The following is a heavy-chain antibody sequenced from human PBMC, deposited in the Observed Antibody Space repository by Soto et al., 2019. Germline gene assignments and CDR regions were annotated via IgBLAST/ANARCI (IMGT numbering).Heavy chain of an antibody. Sequence: SETLSLTCTVSGGSISSSSYYWGWIRQPPGKGLEWIGSIYYSGSTYYNPSLRSRVTISVDTSKNQFSLKLSIVTAADTAVYYCARDGFCSGGGCPYYFDYWGQGTLVTVSS. CDR2: IYYSGST. J-gene: IGHJ4*02. CDR1: GGSISSSSYY. D-gene: IGHD2-15*01. CDR3: ARDGFCSGGGCPYYFDY. V-gene: IGHV4-39*02.